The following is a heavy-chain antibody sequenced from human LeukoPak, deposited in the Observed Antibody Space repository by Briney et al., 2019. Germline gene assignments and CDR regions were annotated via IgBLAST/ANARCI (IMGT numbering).Heavy chain of an antibody. CDR3: ATDFYDST. J-gene: IGHJ5*02. CDR1: GFTFSNAW. V-gene: IGHV3-15*07. Sequence: GGSLRLSCATSGFTFSNAWMNWVRQAPGKGLEWVGRIRSNSDGGTIDYAAPVKGRFTLSRDDSKTTLYLQMNSLQTEDTAVYHCATDFYDSTWGQGTLVTVSS. D-gene: IGHD3-22*01. CDR2: IRSNSDGGTI.